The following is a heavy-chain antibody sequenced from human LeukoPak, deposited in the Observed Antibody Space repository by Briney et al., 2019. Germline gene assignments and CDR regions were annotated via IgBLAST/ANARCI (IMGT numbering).Heavy chain of an antibody. CDR2: ISSSSSTI. CDR3: ARGSYYDSSGYPYFQH. D-gene: IGHD3-22*01. CDR1: GFTFSSYS. Sequence: GGSLRLYCAASGFTFSSYSMNWVRQAPGKGLEWVSYISSSSSTIYYADSVKGRFTISRDNAKNSLYLQMNSLRAEDTAVYYCARGSYYDSSGYPYFQHWGQGTLVTVSS. V-gene: IGHV3-48*01. J-gene: IGHJ1*01.